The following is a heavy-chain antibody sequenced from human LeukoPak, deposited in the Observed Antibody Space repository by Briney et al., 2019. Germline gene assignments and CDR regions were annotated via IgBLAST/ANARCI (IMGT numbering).Heavy chain of an antibody. J-gene: IGHJ6*04. Sequence: GGSLRLSCAAFGFTFSSYWMSWVRQAPGKGLEWVANIKQDGSEKYYVDSVKGRFTISRDNAKNPLYLQMNSLRAEDTAVYYCAELGITMIGGVWGKGTTVTISS. CDR3: AELGITMIGGV. V-gene: IGHV3-7*01. CDR2: IKQDGSEK. CDR1: GFTFSSYW. D-gene: IGHD3-10*02.